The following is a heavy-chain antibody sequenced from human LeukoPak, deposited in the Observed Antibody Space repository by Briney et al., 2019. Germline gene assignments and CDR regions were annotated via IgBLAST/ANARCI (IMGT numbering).Heavy chain of an antibody. CDR3: AKDSLQSMDV. CDR2: ISGDGGST. J-gene: IGHJ6*02. CDR1: GFTFDDYA. Sequence: GGSLRLSCAAFGFTFDDYAMHWVRHAPGKGLEWVSLISGDGGSTYYADSVKGRFTNSRDNSKNSLYLQMNSLRTEDTALYYCAKDSLQSMDVWGQGTTVTVSS. V-gene: IGHV3-43*02.